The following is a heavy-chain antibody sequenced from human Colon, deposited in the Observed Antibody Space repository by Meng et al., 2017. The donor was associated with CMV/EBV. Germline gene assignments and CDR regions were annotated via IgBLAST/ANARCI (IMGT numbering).Heavy chain of an antibody. CDR3: ARRGQEGGYFDY. CDR2: ISAYNGNR. V-gene: IGHV1-18*01. Sequence: KASGFTFSSFGIRWVRQAPGQGLEWMGWISAYNGNRNFAQKFRGRVTMTTDTSTSTAYMELRSLRSDDTAVYYCARRGQEGGYFDYWGQGTLVTVSS. J-gene: IGHJ4*02. D-gene: IGHD3-16*01. CDR1: GFTFSSFG.